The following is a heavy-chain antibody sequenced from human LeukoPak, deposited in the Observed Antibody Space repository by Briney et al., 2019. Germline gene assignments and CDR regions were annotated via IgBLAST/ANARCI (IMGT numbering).Heavy chain of an antibody. Sequence: GASVKVSCKVSGYTLTELSMHWVRQAPGKGLEWMGGFGPEDGETIYAQKFQGRVTMTEDTSTDTTYMELSSLRSEDTAVYYCASSVYYDSSGYYYFDYWGQGTLVTVSS. D-gene: IGHD3-22*01. J-gene: IGHJ4*02. CDR1: GYTLTELS. CDR3: ASSVYYDSSGYYYFDY. V-gene: IGHV1-24*01. CDR2: FGPEDGET.